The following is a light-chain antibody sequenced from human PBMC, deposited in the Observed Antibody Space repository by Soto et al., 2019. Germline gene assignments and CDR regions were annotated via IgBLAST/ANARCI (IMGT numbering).Light chain of an antibody. CDR3: QQYGSSPWK. Sequence: EIVMTQSPATLSVSPGERATLSCRASQSVSSNLAWYQQKPGQAPRLLIYGASTRVTGIPDRFSGSGSGTDFTLTISRLEPEDFAVYYCQQYGSSPWKFGQGTKVDIK. V-gene: IGKV3-20*01. J-gene: IGKJ1*01. CDR2: GAS. CDR1: QSVSSN.